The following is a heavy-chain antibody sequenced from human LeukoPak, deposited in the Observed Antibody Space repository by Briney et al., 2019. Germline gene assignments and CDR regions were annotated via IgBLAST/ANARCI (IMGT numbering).Heavy chain of an antibody. CDR2: ITYDGSTE. V-gene: IGHV3-30*18. CDR1: GFTFSTYG. CDR3: AKDRGGYCSGGRCSASGIWDY. J-gene: IGHJ4*02. Sequence: AGGSLRLSCSASGFTFSTYGMHWVRQAPGKGLEWVAVITYDGSTEFYADSVKGRFTISRDNSKNTLYLQMNSLRAEDTAVYYCAKDRGGYCSGGRCSASGIWDYWGQGTLVPVSS. D-gene: IGHD2-15*01.